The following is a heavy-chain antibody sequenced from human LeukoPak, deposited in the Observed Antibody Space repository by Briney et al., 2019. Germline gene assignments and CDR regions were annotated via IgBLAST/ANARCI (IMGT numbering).Heavy chain of an antibody. CDR1: GFTVSSNY. V-gene: IGHV3-66*01. CDR3: ARGSYSDLHVDY. D-gene: IGHD3-3*01. CDR2: IYSGGST. Sequence: PGGSLRLSCAASGFTVSSNYMSWVRQAPGKGLEWVSVIYSGGSTYYADSVKGRFTISRDNSKNTLYLQMNSLRAEDTAVYYRARGSYSDLHVDYWGQGTPVTVSS. J-gene: IGHJ4*02.